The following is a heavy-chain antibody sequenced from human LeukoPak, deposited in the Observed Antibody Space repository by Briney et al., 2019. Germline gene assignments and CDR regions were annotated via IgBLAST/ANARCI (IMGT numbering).Heavy chain of an antibody. CDR1: GFTFSSYW. V-gene: IGHV3-74*01. J-gene: IGHJ5*02. D-gene: IGHD6-13*01. CDR2: INSDGSST. CDR3: ARAQYSSSFNWFDP. Sequence: GGSLRLSCAASGFTFSSYWMHWVRQAPGKGLVWVSRINSDGSSTSYADSVKGRFTISRDNSKNTLYLQMNSLRAEDTAVYYCARAQYSSSFNWFDPWGQGTLVTVSS.